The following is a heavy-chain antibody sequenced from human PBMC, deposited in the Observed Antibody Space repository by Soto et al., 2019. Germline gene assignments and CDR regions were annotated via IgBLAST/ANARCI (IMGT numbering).Heavy chain of an antibody. J-gene: IGHJ4*02. D-gene: IGHD2-8*02. CDR2: INPTGRST. CDR3: ARHLAAGDV. V-gene: IGHV1-46*01. CDR1: GYTFINYY. Sequence: QVQLVQSGAEVKKPGASVKVSCKASGYTFINYYRHWVRQAPGHGLKWMAIINPTGRSTNYAQKFPGRLTLTMDTSTTTVYMELSSLTSEDTAIYYWARHLAAGDVWGQGTLVTVSS.